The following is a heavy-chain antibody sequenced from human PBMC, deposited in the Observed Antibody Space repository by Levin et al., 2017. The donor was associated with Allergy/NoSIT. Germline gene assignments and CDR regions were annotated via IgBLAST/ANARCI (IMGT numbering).Heavy chain of an antibody. CDR2: INPNSGGT. Sequence: GESLKISCKTSGYTFADYHIHWVRQAPGQGLEWMGWINPNSGGTNYAPTLQGRVTMTRDKSISTAYMELSRLTSDDPAVYYCGKGGETSYYYGMDVWGQGTTVTVSS. V-gene: IGHV1-2*02. D-gene: IGHD1-26*01. CDR1: GYTFADYH. J-gene: IGHJ6*02. CDR3: GKGGETSYYYGMDV.